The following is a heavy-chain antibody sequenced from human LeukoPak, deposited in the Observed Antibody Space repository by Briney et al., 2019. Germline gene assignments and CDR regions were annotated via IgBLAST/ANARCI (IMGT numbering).Heavy chain of an antibody. CDR2: IYSGGST. Sequence: GGSLRLSCAASAFTFRSYWMSWVRQAPGKGLEWVSVIYSGGSTDYADSVKGRFTISRDNSKNTLYLQMNSLRAEDTAVYHCARGPAGYNWGQGTLVTVSS. D-gene: IGHD1-1*01. CDR1: AFTFRSYW. CDR3: ARGPAGYN. J-gene: IGHJ4*02. V-gene: IGHV3-53*01.